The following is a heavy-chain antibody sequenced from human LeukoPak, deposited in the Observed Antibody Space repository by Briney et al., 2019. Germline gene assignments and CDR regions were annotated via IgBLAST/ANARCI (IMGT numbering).Heavy chain of an antibody. D-gene: IGHD6-13*01. CDR3: ARARSSPPVLYYYYYMDV. J-gene: IGHJ6*03. CDR1: GGTFSSYG. Sequence: ASVKVSCKASGGTFSSYGISWVRQAPGQGLEWMGWISAYNGNTNYAQKLQGRVTMTTDTSTSTAYMELRSLRSDDTAVYYCARARSSPPVLYYYYYMDVWGKGTTVTVSS. CDR2: ISAYNGNT. V-gene: IGHV1-18*01.